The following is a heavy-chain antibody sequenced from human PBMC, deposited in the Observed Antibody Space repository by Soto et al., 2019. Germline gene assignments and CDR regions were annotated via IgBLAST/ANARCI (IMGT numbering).Heavy chain of an antibody. V-gene: IGHV1-18*01. Sequence: QVQLVQSGAEVKKPGASVKVSCKASGYTFTSYGISWGRQAPGQGLEWMGWISAYNGNTHYAQKLQGRVTMTTDTSTSTAYMELRSLRSDDTAVYYCARDLRLYSSGWCFDYWGQGTLVTVSS. CDR1: GYTFTSYG. J-gene: IGHJ4*02. CDR3: ARDLRLYSSGWCFDY. CDR2: ISAYNGNT. D-gene: IGHD6-19*01.